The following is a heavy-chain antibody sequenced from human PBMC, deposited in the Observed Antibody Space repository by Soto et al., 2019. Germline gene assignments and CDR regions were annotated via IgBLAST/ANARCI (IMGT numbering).Heavy chain of an antibody. Sequence: EVQLLESGGGLLQPGGSLRLSCAASGFTFSSYAMSWVRQAPGKGLEWVSAISGSGGSTYYADSVKGRFTISRDNSKNTLYLQMNSLRAEDTAVYYCASIKGYYDFWTPPSYWGQGTLVTVSS. CDR1: GFTFSSYA. CDR3: ASIKGYYDFWTPPSY. CDR2: ISGSGGST. V-gene: IGHV3-23*01. J-gene: IGHJ4*02. D-gene: IGHD3-3*01.